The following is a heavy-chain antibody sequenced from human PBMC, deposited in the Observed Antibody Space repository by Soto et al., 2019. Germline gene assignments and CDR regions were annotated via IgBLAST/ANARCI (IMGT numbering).Heavy chain of an antibody. V-gene: IGHV3-48*02. J-gene: IGHJ6*02. CDR1: GFTFSYYS. D-gene: IGHD6-13*01. CDR3: ARGVGHHSSTWGNDYGMDV. Sequence: EVQLVESGGGLVQPGGSLRLSCAASGFTFSYYSMNWVRQAPGKGLEWVSYISSSSSTIYYADSVKGRFTISRDNAKNSLYLQMNSRRDEDTAVYYCARGVGHHSSTWGNDYGMDVWGQGTTVTVCS. CDR2: ISSSSSTI.